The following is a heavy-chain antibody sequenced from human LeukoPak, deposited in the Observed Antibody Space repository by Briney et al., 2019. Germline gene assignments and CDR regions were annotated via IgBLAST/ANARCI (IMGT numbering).Heavy chain of an antibody. Sequence: ASVTVSLTSSGYTFTVYYMHWVRQAPGQGLEWMGWINPNSGGTNYAQKFQGRVTMTRDTSISTAYMELSRLRSDDTAVYYCASLAAAGTGEGFLDYWGQGTLVTVSS. CDR3: ASLAAAGTGEGFLDY. V-gene: IGHV1-2*02. D-gene: IGHD6-13*01. CDR1: GYTFTVYY. CDR2: INPNSGGT. J-gene: IGHJ4*02.